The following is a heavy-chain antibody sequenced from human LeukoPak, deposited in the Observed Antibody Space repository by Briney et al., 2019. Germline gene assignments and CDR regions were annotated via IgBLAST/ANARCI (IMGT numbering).Heavy chain of an antibody. J-gene: IGHJ4*02. CDR1: GYSISSGYY. Sequence: ASETLSLTCTVSGYSISSGYYWGWIRQPPGKGLEWIGSIYHSGSTYYNPSLKSRVTISVDTSKNQFSLKLSSVTAADTAVYYCDVRDYDILTGYYNFDYWGQGTLVTVSS. D-gene: IGHD3-9*01. V-gene: IGHV4-38-2*02. CDR3: DVRDYDILTGYYNFDY. CDR2: IYHSGST.